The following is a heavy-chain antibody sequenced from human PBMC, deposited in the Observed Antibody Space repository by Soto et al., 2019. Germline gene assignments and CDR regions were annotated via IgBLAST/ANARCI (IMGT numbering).Heavy chain of an antibody. CDR2: INHSGST. CDR3: ARGTKDPENPQRGRRDDY. Sequence: ASETLSLTCAVYGGSFSGYYWSWIRQPPGKGLEWIGEINHSGSTNYNPSLKSRVTISVDTSKNQFSLKLSSVTAADTAVYYCARGTKDPENPQRGRRDDYWGQGTLVTVSS. V-gene: IGHV4-34*01. J-gene: IGHJ4*02. CDR1: GGSFSGYY. D-gene: IGHD1-1*01.